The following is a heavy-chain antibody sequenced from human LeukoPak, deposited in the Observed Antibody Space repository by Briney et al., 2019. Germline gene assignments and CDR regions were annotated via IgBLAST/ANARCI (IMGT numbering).Heavy chain of an antibody. D-gene: IGHD1-1*01. CDR3: ARGPIQLWIHNAMDV. CDR1: GFTFGDHA. V-gene: IGHV3-49*04. J-gene: IGHJ6*02. Sequence: GGSLRLSCTGSGFTFGDHAMSWVRQAPGKGLEWVGFIRSKAYRGKTEYAASVKGRFTISRDDSASIAYLQMNSLKTEDTAVYYCARGPIQLWIHNAMDVWGQGTTVTVSS. CDR2: IRSKAYRGKT.